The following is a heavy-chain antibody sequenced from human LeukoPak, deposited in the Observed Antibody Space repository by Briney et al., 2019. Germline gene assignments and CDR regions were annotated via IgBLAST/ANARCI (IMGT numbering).Heavy chain of an antibody. D-gene: IGHD3-22*01. CDR1: GFTFSSYA. V-gene: IGHV3-30-3*01. Sequence: GGSLRLSCAASGFTFSSYAMHWVRQAPGKGLEWVAVISYDGSNKYYADSVKGRFTISRDNSKNTLYLQMNSLRAEDTAVYYCAREAPYYDSSGPYAFDTWGQGTTVTVSS. CDR2: ISYDGSNK. J-gene: IGHJ3*02. CDR3: AREAPYYDSSGPYAFDT.